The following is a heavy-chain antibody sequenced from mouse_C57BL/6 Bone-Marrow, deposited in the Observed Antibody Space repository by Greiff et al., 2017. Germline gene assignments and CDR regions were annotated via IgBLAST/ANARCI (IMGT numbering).Heavy chain of an antibody. CDR2: IYPGDGDT. V-gene: IGHV1-82*01. CDR1: GYAFSSSW. J-gene: IGHJ3*01. Sequence: LVEPGASVKISCKASGYAFSSSWMNWVKQRPGKGLEWIGRIYPGDGDTNYNGKFKSKATLTVDKPSSTAYMQLSSLTSEDSAVYYCARGGIYYYGSRPFAYWGQGTLVTVSA. D-gene: IGHD1-1*01. CDR3: ARGGIYYYGSRPFAY.